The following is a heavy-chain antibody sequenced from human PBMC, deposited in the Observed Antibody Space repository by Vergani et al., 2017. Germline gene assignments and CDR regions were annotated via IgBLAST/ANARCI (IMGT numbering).Heavy chain of an antibody. J-gene: IGHJ4*02. D-gene: IGHD6-13*01. CDR2: INNDGHT. Sequence: QVRLEESGPGLVKPSGTLSLTCAVFGESFSSFYWSWIRQPPGKGLEWIGEINNDGHTNYNPSLESRVTISVDTSKNQFSLKLSSVTAADTAVYYCARGFSSSWYFDYWGQGTLVTVSS. CDR1: GESFSSFY. CDR3: ARGFSSSWYFDY. V-gene: IGHV4-34*10.